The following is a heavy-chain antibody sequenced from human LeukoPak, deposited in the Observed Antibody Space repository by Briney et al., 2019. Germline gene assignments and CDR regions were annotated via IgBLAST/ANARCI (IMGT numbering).Heavy chain of an antibody. CDR3: ARSYDFWSGPPFDP. D-gene: IGHD3-3*01. J-gene: IGHJ5*02. V-gene: IGHV1-2*02. CDR2: INPNSGGT. Sequence: ASVKVSCKASGYTFTGHYMHWVRPSPRQGLEWMGWINPNSGGTKYAQKFQGSVTLTRDTSISTAYMELSRLRCDDTAVYYCARSYDFWSGPPFDPWGQGTLVTVSS. CDR1: GYTFTGHY.